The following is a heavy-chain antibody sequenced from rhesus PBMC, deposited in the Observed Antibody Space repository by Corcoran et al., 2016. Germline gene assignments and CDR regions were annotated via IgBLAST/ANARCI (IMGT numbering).Heavy chain of an antibody. CDR1: GGSLSSSNW. CDR3: ARDPESGFDY. Sequence: QVQLQESGPVMVKPSETLSPTCAVSGGSLSSSNWWRWIRQPPGKGLGWIGYISGSSCSTYYNPSLNSRVTISKDTSKNQFSLKLSSVTAADTAVYYCARDPESGFDYWGQGVLVTVSS. D-gene: IGHD1-44*01. J-gene: IGHJ4*01. V-gene: IGHV4S19*01. CDR2: ISGSSCST.